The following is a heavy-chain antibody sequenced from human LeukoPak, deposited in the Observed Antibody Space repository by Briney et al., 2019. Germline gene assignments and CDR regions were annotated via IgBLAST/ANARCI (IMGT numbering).Heavy chain of an antibody. J-gene: IGHJ4*02. CDR1: GYTFTSYG. D-gene: IGHD2-2*02. V-gene: IGHV1-18*01. CDR2: ISAYNGNT. CDR3: ERDIVVVPAAISLDY. Sequence: ASVKVSCKASGYTFTSYGISWVRQAPGQGLEWMGWISAYNGNTNYAQKLQGRVTMTTDTSTSTAYMELRSLRSDDTAVYYCERDIVVVPAAISLDYWGQGTLVTVSS.